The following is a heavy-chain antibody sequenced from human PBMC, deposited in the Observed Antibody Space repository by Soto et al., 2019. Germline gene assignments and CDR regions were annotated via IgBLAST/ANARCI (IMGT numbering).Heavy chain of an antibody. CDR3: ARAGITMVRGVSHYYGMDV. Sequence: SETLSLTCTVSGGSISSYYWSWIRQPAGKGLEWIGRIYTSGSTNYNPSLKSRVTMSVDTSKNQFSLKLRSVTAADTAVYYCARAGITMVRGVSHYYGMDVWGQGTTVTVSS. D-gene: IGHD3-10*01. J-gene: IGHJ6*02. CDR1: GGSISSYY. V-gene: IGHV4-4*07. CDR2: IYTSGST.